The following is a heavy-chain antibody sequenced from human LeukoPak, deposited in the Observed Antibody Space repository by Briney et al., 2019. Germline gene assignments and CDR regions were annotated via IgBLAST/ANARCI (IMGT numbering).Heavy chain of an antibody. D-gene: IGHD6-19*01. CDR2: ISWNSGSI. Sequence: GRSLRLSCAASGFTFDDYAMHWVRQAPGKGLEWVSGISWNSGSIGYADSVKGRFTISRDNAKNSLYLQMNSLRAEDTAVYYCAKLAVAGLDFDYWGQGTLVTVSS. V-gene: IGHV3-9*01. J-gene: IGHJ4*02. CDR3: AKLAVAGLDFDY. CDR1: GFTFDDYA.